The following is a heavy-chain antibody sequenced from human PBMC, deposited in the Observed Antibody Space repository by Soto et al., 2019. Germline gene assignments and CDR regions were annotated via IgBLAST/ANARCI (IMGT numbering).Heavy chain of an antibody. CDR2: IYWDDDK. D-gene: IGHD3-10*01. V-gene: IGHV2-5*02. CDR1: GFSLSTSGVG. J-gene: IGHJ4*02. Sequence: SGPTLVNPTQTLTLTCTFSGFSLSTSGVGVGWIRQPPGKALEWLALIYWDDDKRYSPSLKSRLSITKDTSRNQVVLTLTKLDTVDTATYYCARGGWTTYYSPFFDYWGKGTLVTVAS. CDR3: ARGGWTTYYSPFFDY.